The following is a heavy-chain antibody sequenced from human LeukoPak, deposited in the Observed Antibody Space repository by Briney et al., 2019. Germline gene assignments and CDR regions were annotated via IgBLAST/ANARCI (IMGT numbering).Heavy chain of an antibody. D-gene: IGHD3-22*01. J-gene: IGHJ3*02. V-gene: IGHV1-2*06. CDR3: ARAGIWDYSDTSGYHNGAFDI. CDR1: GYTFTDYY. CDR2: INPNSGGT. Sequence: ASVKVSCKTSGYTFTDYYMHWVRQAPGQGLEWMGRINPNSGGTSYAQKFQGRVTMARDTSISTVYMELSRLRSDDTAVYYCARAGIWDYSDTSGYHNGAFDIWGQGTMVTVSS.